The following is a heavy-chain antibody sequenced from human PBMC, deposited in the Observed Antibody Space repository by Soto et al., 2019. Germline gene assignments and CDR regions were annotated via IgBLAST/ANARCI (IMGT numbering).Heavy chain of an antibody. V-gene: IGHV4-59*08. CDR2: IYYGGST. J-gene: IGHJ4*02. D-gene: IGHD3-10*02. Sequence: QVQLQESGPGLVKPSETLSLPCIVSGGSFSSYNWSGFRQPPGKGLGWIGNIYYGGSTNYNPSLKSRVTISVDTSKNQFSLKLSSVTAADTAVYYCARTLTRFGEFFDYWGQGTLVTVSS. CDR3: ARTLTRFGEFFDY. CDR1: GGSFSSYN.